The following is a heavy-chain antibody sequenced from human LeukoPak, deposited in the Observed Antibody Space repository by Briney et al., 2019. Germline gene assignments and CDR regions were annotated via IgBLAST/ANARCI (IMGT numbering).Heavy chain of an antibody. CDR2: INHSGST. Sequence: SETLSLTCAVYGGSFRDYYWSWIRQPPGKGLEWIGEINHSGSTNYNPSLKSRVTISLDTSKNQFSLKLTSVTAADTAVYYCAKAPYLSSGSWGQGTLVAVSS. V-gene: IGHV4-34*01. J-gene: IGHJ3*01. CDR3: AKAPYLSSGS. CDR1: GGSFRDYY. D-gene: IGHD3-22*01.